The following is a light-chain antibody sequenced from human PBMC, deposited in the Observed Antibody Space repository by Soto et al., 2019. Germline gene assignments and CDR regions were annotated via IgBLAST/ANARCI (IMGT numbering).Light chain of an antibody. Sequence: EIVLKQSPATLSLSPGERATLSCRASQSVRRYLAWYQQKPGQAPRLLIYEASNRATGIPARFSGSGSGTDFTLTISSLEPEDFAVYYCQQRNNWPPGYTFGQGTNLEIK. V-gene: IGKV3-11*01. J-gene: IGKJ2*01. CDR1: QSVRRY. CDR2: EAS. CDR3: QQRNNWPPGYT.